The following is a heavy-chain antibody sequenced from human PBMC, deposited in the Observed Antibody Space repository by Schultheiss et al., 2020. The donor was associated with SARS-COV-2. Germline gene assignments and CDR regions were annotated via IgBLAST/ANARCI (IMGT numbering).Heavy chain of an antibody. D-gene: IGHD3-22*01. Sequence: SETLSLTCTVSGGSISSYYWSWIRQAPGAGLEWIGYIYYSGGTYYNPSLKSRVTISVDTSKNQFSLKLSSVTAADTAVYYCARVVHYYYDSSRYASYPDYWGQGTLVTVSS. CDR1: GGSISSYY. CDR3: ARVVHYYYDSSRYASYPDY. V-gene: IGHV4-59*08. J-gene: IGHJ4*02. CDR2: IYYSGGT.